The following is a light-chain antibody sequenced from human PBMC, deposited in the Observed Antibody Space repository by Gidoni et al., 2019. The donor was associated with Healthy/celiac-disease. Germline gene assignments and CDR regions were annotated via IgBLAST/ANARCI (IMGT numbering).Light chain of an antibody. J-gene: IGKJ4*01. CDR3: QQRSNWPPLT. V-gene: IGKV3-11*01. CDR1: QSVSSY. Sequence: EIVLTQSPATLSLSPGERATLSCRASQSVSSYLAWYQQKPGQAPRLLIYDASNRATGSPARLSGSGYGTDFTLTISSLEPEDFAVYYCQQRSNWPPLTFGGGTKVEIK. CDR2: DAS.